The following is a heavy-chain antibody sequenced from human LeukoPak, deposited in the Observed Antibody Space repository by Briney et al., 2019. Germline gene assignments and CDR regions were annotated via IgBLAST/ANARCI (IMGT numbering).Heavy chain of an antibody. J-gene: IGHJ4*02. Sequence: GGSLRLSCAASGFTFEDYGMSWVRQVTGKGLEWVAGINRKHGSTGYADSVRGRFTISRDNAKSSLYLQMDSLRAEDTALYHCARGDGGDYWGQGTLVTVSS. D-gene: IGHD3-16*01. CDR2: INRKHGST. CDR1: GFTFEDYG. V-gene: IGHV3-20*01. CDR3: ARGDGGDY.